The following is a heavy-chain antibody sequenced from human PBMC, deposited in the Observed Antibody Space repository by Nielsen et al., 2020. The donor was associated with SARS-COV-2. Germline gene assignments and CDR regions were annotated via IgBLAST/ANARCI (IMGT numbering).Heavy chain of an antibody. CDR1: GFTFRTYA. V-gene: IGHV3-23*01. CDR2: ISGSGGST. D-gene: IGHD7-27*01. Sequence: GGSLRLSCAASGFTFRTYAMSWVRQAPGKGLEWVSAISGSGGSTYYADSVKGRFTISRDNSKNTLYLQMNSLRAEDTALYYFAKDRDLGTIDYWGQGTLVTVSS. J-gene: IGHJ4*02. CDR3: AKDRDLGTIDY.